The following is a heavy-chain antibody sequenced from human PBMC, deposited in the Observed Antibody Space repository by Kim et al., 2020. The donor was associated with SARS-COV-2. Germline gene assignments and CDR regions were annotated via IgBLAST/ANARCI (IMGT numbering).Heavy chain of an antibody. Sequence: ASVKVSCKASGYTFTSYAMNWVRQAPGQGLEWMGWINTNTGNPTYAQGFTGRFVFSLDTSVSTAYLQISSLKAEDTAVYYCARGEVPTLLGYCSGGGCLPNDIWGQGTMVTVSS. CDR2: INTNTGNP. D-gene: IGHD2-15*01. CDR3: ARGEVPTLLGYCSGGGCLPNDI. J-gene: IGHJ3*02. V-gene: IGHV7-4-1*02. CDR1: GYTFTSYA.